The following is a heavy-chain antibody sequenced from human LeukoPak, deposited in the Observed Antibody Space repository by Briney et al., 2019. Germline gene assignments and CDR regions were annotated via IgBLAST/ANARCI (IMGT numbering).Heavy chain of an antibody. CDR1: GFTLRNYT. Sequence: GGSLRLSCVASGFTLRNYTIHWVRQAPARGLEWGALIEYDGSLKFYTDSVTGRFTISRDNSKNTVYLQMIRLRVEDTAVYYCARVHVAGSHPDAFDIWGQGTMVTVSS. CDR2: IEYDGSLK. CDR3: ARVHVAGSHPDAFDI. V-gene: IGHV3-30*04. J-gene: IGHJ3*02. D-gene: IGHD6-19*01.